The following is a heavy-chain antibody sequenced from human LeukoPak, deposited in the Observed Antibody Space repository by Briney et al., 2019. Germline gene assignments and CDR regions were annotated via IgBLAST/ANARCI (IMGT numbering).Heavy chain of an antibody. CDR2: ISLYNGNT. J-gene: IGHJ6*03. CDR1: GYIFSSYD. V-gene: IGHV1-18*01. Sequence: GASVKVSCKASGYIFSSYDITWVRQAPGQGLEWMGWISLYNGNTNYAQKIQGRATMTTDTSTSTAYMELRSLRSDDTAVYYCARNRGGMEGGLFYMDVWGKGTTVTVSS. D-gene: IGHD3-10*01. CDR3: ARNRGGMEGGLFYMDV.